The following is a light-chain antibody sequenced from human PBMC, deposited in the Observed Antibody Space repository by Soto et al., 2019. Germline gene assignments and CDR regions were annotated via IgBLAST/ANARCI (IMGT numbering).Light chain of an antibody. J-gene: IGLJ1*01. CDR1: SSDVGGYNY. Sequence: QSVLTQPASVSGSPGQSITISCTGTSSDVGGYNYVSWYQQHPGKAPKLMIYEVSNRPSGVYNRFSGSKSGNTASLTISGLQAEDEADYYCSSYTSSSTPVFGTGTKLTVL. CDR2: EVS. V-gene: IGLV2-14*01. CDR3: SSYTSSSTPV.